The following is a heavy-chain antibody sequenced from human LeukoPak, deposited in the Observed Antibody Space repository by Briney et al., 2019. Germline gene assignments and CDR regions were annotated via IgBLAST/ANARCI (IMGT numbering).Heavy chain of an antibody. CDR3: AREGRVSGYDFDC. CDR1: GFTFDDYA. J-gene: IGHJ4*02. D-gene: IGHD5-12*01. V-gene: IGHV3-74*03. CDR2: ISSDGSSI. Sequence: GGSLRLSCAASGFTFDDYAMHWVRQAPGKGLVWVSRISSDGSSITYADSVKGRFTISRDNAKNTLYLQMNSLRVEDTAVYYCAREGRVSGYDFDCWGQGTLVTVSS.